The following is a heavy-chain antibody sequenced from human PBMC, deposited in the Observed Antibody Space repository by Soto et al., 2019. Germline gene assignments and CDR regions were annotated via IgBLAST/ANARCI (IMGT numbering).Heavy chain of an antibody. D-gene: IGHD6-6*01. J-gene: IGHJ5*02. CDR1: GFTFSSYG. V-gene: IGHV3-30*18. CDR3: AKDRQLVRRAGYWFDP. Sequence: GGSLRLSCAASGFTFSSYGMHWVRQAPGKGLEWVAVISYDGSNKYYADSVKGRFTISRDNSKNTLYLQMNSLRAEDTAVYYCAKDRQLVRRAGYWFDPWGQGTLVTVSS. CDR2: ISYDGSNK.